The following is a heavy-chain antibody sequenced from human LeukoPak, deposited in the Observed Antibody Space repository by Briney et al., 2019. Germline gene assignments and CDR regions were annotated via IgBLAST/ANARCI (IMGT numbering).Heavy chain of an antibody. Sequence: GGSLRLSCAASGFTFTTCAMSWVRQPPGKGLEWVSIIYSGGSTYYADSVKGRFTISRDNSKNTLYLQMNSLRAEDTAVYHCAREGQSTAFDYWGQGTLVTVSS. CDR1: GFTFTTCA. CDR3: AREGQSTAFDY. J-gene: IGHJ4*02. D-gene: IGHD5-18*01. V-gene: IGHV3-53*01. CDR2: IYSGGST.